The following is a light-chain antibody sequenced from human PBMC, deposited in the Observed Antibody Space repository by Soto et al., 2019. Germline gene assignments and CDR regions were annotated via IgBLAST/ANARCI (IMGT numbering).Light chain of an antibody. V-gene: IGLV8-61*01. J-gene: IGLJ2*01. CDR1: SGSVSTTYY. CDR2: STN. CDR3: MLYMGGGLVV. Sequence: QTVVTQEPSFSVSPGGTVTLTCGLTSGSVSTTYYPSWYQQTPGQAPRTLIYSTNIRCSGVPDRFSGSILGNKAALTITGSQADDESDYHCMLYMGGGLVVFGGGTKVTVL.